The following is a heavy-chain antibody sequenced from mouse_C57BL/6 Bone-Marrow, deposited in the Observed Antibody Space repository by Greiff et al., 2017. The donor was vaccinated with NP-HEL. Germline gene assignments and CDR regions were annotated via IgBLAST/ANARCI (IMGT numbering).Heavy chain of an antibody. Sequence: QVQLQQSGAELVRPGTSVKVSCKASGYAFPNYLIEWVKQRPGQGLEWIGVINPGSGGPNSNEKFKGKAKLTADKSSSTAYMQLSSLTSEDSVVYFCERSEGDYFDYWGQGTTLTVSS. V-gene: IGHV1-54*01. CDR3: ERSEGDYFDY. J-gene: IGHJ2*01. CDR2: INPGSGGP. CDR1: GYAFPNYL.